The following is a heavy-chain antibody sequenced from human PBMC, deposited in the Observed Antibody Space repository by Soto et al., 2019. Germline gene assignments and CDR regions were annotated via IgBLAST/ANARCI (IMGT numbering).Heavy chain of an antibody. Sequence: QVQLQESGPGLVMPSQTLSLTCTVSGASIISLDYYWTWIRQPPGKGLEWIGHIYHTGATYYNPSLGSRVVMSVNTSNNQFSLKVGLVTAADTAVFYCARGGVVSPVRGVMGGNWFDPWGQGTLVTVSS. CDR3: ARGGVVSPVRGVMGGNWFDP. V-gene: IGHV4-30-4*01. D-gene: IGHD3-10*01. J-gene: IGHJ5*02. CDR1: GASIISLDYY. CDR2: IYHTGAT.